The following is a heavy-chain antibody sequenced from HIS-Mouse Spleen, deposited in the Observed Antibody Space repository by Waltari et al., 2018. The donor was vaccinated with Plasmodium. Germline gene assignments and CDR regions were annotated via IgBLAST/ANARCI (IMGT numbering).Heavy chain of an antibody. Sequence: EVQLVESGGGLVQPGGSLRLSCSAFGFPFSSYWMSWVRQAPGKGLEWVANIKQDGSEKYYVDSVKGRFTISRDNAKNSLYLQMNSLRAEDTAVYYCASSWYWYFDLWGRGTLVTVSS. D-gene: IGHD6-13*01. CDR2: IKQDGSEK. CDR3: ASSWYWYFDL. V-gene: IGHV3-7*01. J-gene: IGHJ2*01. CDR1: GFPFSSYW.